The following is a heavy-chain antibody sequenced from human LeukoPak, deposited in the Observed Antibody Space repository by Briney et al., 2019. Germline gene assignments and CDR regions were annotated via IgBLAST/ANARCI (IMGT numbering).Heavy chain of an antibody. J-gene: IGHJ6*04. CDR3: AELGITMIGGV. D-gene: IGHD3-10*02. V-gene: IGHV3-7*01. CDR1: GFTFSIYW. Sequence: GGSLRLSCAASGFTFSIYWMTWVRQAPGKGLEWVANIKQDGTEKYYMDSVRGRFTISRDNANKSVYLQMNSLRAEDTAVYYCAELGITMIGGVWGKGTTVTISS. CDR2: IKQDGTEK.